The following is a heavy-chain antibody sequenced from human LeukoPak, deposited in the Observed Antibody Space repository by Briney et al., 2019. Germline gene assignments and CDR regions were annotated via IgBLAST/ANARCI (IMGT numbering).Heavy chain of an antibody. V-gene: IGHV1-2*02. D-gene: IGHD3-9*01. J-gene: IGHJ4*02. CDR2: INPNSGGT. CDR3: ARANILTGYYYSGGYYLDY. CDR1: GYTFTGYY. Sequence: GASVKVSCKASGYTFTGYYMHWVRQAPGQGLEWMGWINPNSGGTNYAQNFQGRVTMTRDTSISTAYMELSRLRSDDTAVYYCARANILTGYYYSGGYYLDYWGQGTLVTVSS.